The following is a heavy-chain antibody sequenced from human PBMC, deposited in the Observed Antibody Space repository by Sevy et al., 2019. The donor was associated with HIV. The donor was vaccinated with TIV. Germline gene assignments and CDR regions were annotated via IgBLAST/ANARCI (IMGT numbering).Heavy chain of an antibody. J-gene: IGHJ6*02. D-gene: IGHD6-19*01. V-gene: IGHV3-33*01. CDR3: AREGSGYSSAGTAGYGMDV. CDR2: IWYDGSNK. CDR1: GFTFSSYG. Sequence: GGSLRLSCAASGFTFSSYGMHWVRQAPGKGLEWVAVIWYDGSNKYYADSVKGRFTISRDNSKNTLYLQMNSLRAEDTAVYYSAREGSGYSSAGTAGYGMDVWGQGTTVTVSS.